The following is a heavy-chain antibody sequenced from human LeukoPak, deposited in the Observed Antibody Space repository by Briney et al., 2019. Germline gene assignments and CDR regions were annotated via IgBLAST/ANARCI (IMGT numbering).Heavy chain of an antibody. CDR3: ARERYCSSTSCLGWFDP. V-gene: IGHV4-59*01. D-gene: IGHD2-2*01. J-gene: IGHJ5*02. CDR1: GGSISSYY. CDR2: IYYSGST. Sequence: AETLSLTCTVSGGSISSYYWSWLRQPPGKGLEWIGYIYYSGSTNYNPSLKSRVTISVDTSKNQFSLKLSSVTAADTAVYYCARERYCSSTSCLGWFDPWGQGTLVTVSS.